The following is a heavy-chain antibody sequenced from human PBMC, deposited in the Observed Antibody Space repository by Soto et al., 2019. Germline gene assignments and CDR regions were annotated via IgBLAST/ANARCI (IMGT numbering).Heavy chain of an antibody. J-gene: IGHJ5*02. CDR3: ARDMHAGFTHYFDP. V-gene: IGHV4-61*01. CDR2: VYHTGRT. CDR1: GGSFKSGSYS. D-gene: IGHD1-26*01. Sequence: SETLSLTCTVSGGSFKSGSYSWSWIRQPPGKGLEWIGYVYHTGRTSYNPSLKSRVSISMDTSKNQFSLNLDSVTAADTAVYYCARDMHAGFTHYFDPWGQGTLVTVSS.